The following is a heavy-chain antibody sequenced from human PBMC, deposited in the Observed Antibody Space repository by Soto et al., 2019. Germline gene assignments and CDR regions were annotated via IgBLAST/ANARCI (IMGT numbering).Heavy chain of an antibody. CDR3: ARTDPPLGIYYYGMDV. CDR2: IYSGGST. CDR1: GFTVSSNY. Sequence: GGSLRLSCAASGFTVSSNYMSWVRQAPGKGLEWVSVIYSGGSTYYEDSVKGRFTISRDNSENTLYLQMNSLRAEDTAVYYCARTDPPLGIYYYGMDVWGQGTTVTVSS. J-gene: IGHJ6*02. D-gene: IGHD7-27*01. V-gene: IGHV3-53*01.